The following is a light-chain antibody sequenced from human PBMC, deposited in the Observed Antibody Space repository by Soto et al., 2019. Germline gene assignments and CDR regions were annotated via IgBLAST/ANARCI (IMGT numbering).Light chain of an antibody. CDR2: LDSDGSH. J-gene: IGLJ2*01. CDR3: QTWGTGIHVV. CDR1: SGHSSYA. V-gene: IGLV4-69*01. Sequence: QLVLTQSPSASASLGASVKLTCTLSSGHSSYAIAWHQQQPEKGPRYLMKLDSDGSHTKGDAIPDRFSGSSSGAERYLTISSLQSEAEADYSCQTWGTGIHVVFGGGTKLTVL.